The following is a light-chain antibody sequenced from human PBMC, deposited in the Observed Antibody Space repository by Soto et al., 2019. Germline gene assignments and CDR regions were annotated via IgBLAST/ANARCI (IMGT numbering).Light chain of an antibody. CDR2: TAS. CDR3: QQSYINPLT. Sequence: DIHMTQSPSSLSASVGYRFTITCRASQTIKSYLNWYQVKLGKAPKLLIYTASSLQSGVPSRFSGSESGTEFTLTISSLQPEDFETYYCQQSYINPLTFGGGTKVDNK. CDR1: QTIKSY. V-gene: IGKV1-39*01. J-gene: IGKJ4*01.